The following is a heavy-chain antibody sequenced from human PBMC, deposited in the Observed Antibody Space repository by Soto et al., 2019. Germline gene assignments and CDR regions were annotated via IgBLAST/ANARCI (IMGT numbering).Heavy chain of an antibody. CDR3: ARDGDVEMATFYFDY. Sequence: PSETLSLTCTVSGGSISSYYWSWIRQPAGKGLEWIGRIYTSGSTNYNPSLKSRVTMSVDTPKNQFSLKLSSVTAADTAVYYCARDGDVEMATFYFDYWGQGTLVTVSS. V-gene: IGHV4-4*07. CDR2: IYTSGST. CDR1: GGSISSYY. J-gene: IGHJ4*02. D-gene: IGHD2-21*02.